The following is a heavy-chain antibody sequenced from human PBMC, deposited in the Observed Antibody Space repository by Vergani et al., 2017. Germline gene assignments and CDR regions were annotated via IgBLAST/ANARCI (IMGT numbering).Heavy chain of an antibody. CDR2: ISSGGGDI. D-gene: IGHD3-10*01. CDR3: TTAWGLYYLHGEYFQY. Sequence: EVQLLESGGGLVQPGGSRRLSCAGAGFTFDTYTMAYVRQAPGKGLEWVATISSGGGDIFYADSVKGRFTISRDNSKHTLFLQMNSLKDEDTALYYCTTAWGLYYLHGEYFQYWGRGTLVSVSS. CDR1: GFTFDTYT. J-gene: IGHJ1*01. V-gene: IGHV3-23*01.